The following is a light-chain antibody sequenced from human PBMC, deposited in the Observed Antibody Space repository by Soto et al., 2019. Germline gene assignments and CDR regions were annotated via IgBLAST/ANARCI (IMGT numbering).Light chain of an antibody. J-gene: IGLJ2*01. CDR3: VSFGGSNPVL. V-gene: IGLV2-8*01. CDR1: SSDVGAYNY. Sequence: QSALTQPPSASGSPGQSVTISCIGTSSDVGAYNYVSWYQQHPGRAPKLILYEVNEQPSGVPDRFSGSKSGNTASLTISGLQAADEADYYCVSFGGSNPVLFGGGTQLTVL. CDR2: EVN.